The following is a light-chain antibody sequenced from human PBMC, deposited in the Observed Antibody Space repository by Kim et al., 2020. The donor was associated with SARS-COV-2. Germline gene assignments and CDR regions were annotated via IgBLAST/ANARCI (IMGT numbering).Light chain of an antibody. Sequence: DIQMTQSHSTLSASVGDRVTISCRASQSISGWLAWYQQKPGKAPKVLIYDAFNLESGVPSRFSGSGSGTEFTLTISSLQPDDFATYYCQQYDNYPWTFGQGTKVEIK. CDR1: QSISGW. CDR3: QQYDNYPWT. J-gene: IGKJ1*01. CDR2: DAF. V-gene: IGKV1-5*01.